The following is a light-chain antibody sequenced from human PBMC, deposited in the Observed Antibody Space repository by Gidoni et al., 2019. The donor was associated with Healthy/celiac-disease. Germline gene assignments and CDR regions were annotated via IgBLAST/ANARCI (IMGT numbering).Light chain of an antibody. CDR1: SSDVGGYNY. Sequence: QSALTQPRSVSGSPGQSVTISCTGTSSDVGGYNYVSWYQQHPGKAPKLMIYDVSKRPSGVPDLFSGSKSGNTASLTISVLQAEDEADYYCCSYAGSYTYVVFGGGTKLTVL. CDR2: DVS. J-gene: IGLJ2*01. CDR3: CSYAGSYTYVV. V-gene: IGLV2-11*01.